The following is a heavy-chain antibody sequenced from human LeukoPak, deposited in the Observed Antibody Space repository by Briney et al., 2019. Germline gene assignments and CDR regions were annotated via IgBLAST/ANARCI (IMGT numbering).Heavy chain of an antibody. Sequence: PSETLSLTCTVSGGSISSYYWSWLRQPPGKGLEWIGYIYYSGSTNYNPSLKSRVTISVDTSKNQFSLKLSSVTAADTAVYYCARDACSGGSCYFDYWGQGILVTVSS. D-gene: IGHD2-15*01. CDR2: IYYSGST. J-gene: IGHJ4*02. V-gene: IGHV4-59*01. CDR1: GGSISSYY. CDR3: ARDACSGGSCYFDY.